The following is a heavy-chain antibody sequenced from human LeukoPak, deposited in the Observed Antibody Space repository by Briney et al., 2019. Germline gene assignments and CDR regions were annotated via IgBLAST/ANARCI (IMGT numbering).Heavy chain of an antibody. J-gene: IGHJ4*02. V-gene: IGHV6-1*01. D-gene: IGHD3-9*01. CDR1: GDSVSSNGAA. CDR2: TYYRSKWYY. CDR3: SRQFANIFS. Sequence: SQTLSLTCAVSGDSVSSNGAAWTWIRQSPSRGLEWLGRTYYRSKWYYDYAVSVKSRITINPDTSKNQFSLQLNSVTPDDTAVYYCSRQFANIFSWGQGTLVTVSS.